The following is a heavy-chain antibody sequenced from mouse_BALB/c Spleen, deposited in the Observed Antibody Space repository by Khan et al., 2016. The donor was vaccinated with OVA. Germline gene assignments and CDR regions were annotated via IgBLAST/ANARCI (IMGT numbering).Heavy chain of an antibody. CDR3: ARSTYRYAFVY. D-gene: IGHD2-12*01. CDR2: IIYTGYT. Sequence: EVKLLELGPSLVKPSQTLSLTCSVTGDSITSGYWNWIRKFPGNKLEYMGYIIYTGYTYYNPSLQSRISITRHTSKNQYYLQLNSVTDEDTATYYCARSTYRYAFVYWGQGTLVTVSA. V-gene: IGHV3-8*02. CDR1: GDSITSGY. J-gene: IGHJ3*01.